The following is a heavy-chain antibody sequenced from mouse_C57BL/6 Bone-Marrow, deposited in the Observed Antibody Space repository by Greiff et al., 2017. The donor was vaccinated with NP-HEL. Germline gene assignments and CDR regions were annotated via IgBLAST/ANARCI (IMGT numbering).Heavy chain of an antibody. CDR1: GFTFSDFY. J-gene: IGHJ4*01. Sequence: EVKVVESGGGLVQSGRSLRLSCATSGFTFSDFYMAWVRQAPGKGLEWIAASRNKANDYTTEYSASVTGRFIVSRDTSQSILYLQMNALRAEDTAIYYCAREYYGTKAMDYWGQGTSVTVSS. CDR2: SRNKANDYTT. CDR3: AREYYGTKAMDY. V-gene: IGHV7-1*01. D-gene: IGHD1-1*01.